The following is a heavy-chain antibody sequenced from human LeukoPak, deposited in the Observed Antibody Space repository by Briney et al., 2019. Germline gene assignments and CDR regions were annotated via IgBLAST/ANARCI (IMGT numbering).Heavy chain of an antibody. CDR1: GFTFSSYG. V-gene: IGHV3-21*01. Sequence: GGSLRLSCAASGFTFSSYGMHWVRQAPGKGLEWVSSISSSSSYIYYADSVKGRFTISRDNAKNSLYLQMNSLRAEDTAVYYCARVLRLVRGVIDYWGQGTLVTVSS. D-gene: IGHD3-10*01. J-gene: IGHJ4*02. CDR3: ARVLRLVRGVIDY. CDR2: ISSSSSYI.